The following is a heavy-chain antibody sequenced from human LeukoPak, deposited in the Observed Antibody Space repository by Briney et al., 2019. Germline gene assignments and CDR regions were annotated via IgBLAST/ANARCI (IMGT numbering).Heavy chain of an antibody. CDR2: MSPNSGKG. CDR1: GYTFTSYD. CDR3: ARGPSGSYFGYSRGD. Sequence: ASVKVSCKASGYTFTSYDFNWVRQATGQGLEWIGWMSPNSGKGGYAQKFQGRVTMTRNTSISTVYMELSSLRSEDTAVYYRARGPSGSYFGYSRGDWGQGTLVTVSS. J-gene: IGHJ4*02. D-gene: IGHD3-10*01. V-gene: IGHV1-8*01.